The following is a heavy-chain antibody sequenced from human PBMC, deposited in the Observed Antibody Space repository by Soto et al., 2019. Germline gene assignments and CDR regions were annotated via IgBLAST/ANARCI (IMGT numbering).Heavy chain of an antibody. D-gene: IGHD1-7*01. CDR2: IYYSGST. CDR1: GGSISSYY. CDR3: ARGGGSITGTTFGY. J-gene: IGHJ4*02. V-gene: IGHV4-59*01. Sequence: SETLSLTCTVSGGSISSYYWSWIRQPLGKGLEWIGYIYYSGSTNYNPSLKSRVTISVDTSKNQFSLKLSSVTAADTAVYYCARGGGSITGTTFGYWGQGTLVTVSS.